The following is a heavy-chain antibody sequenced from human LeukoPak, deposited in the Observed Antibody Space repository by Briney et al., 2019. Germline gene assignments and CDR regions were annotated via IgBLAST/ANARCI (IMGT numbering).Heavy chain of an antibody. D-gene: IGHD6-13*01. V-gene: IGHV3-7*05. CDR3: VRWSGSWYY. Sequence: AYLRLSCAATGFTISNHCMTWVRQPPGKGLEGVANIKQDGSEQYYVDSVKGRFTNSRDNSKNSLYLQMNSLRAEDTAVYYCVRWSGSWYYWGQGTLVTVSS. CDR1: GFTISNHC. CDR2: IKQDGSEQ. J-gene: IGHJ4*02.